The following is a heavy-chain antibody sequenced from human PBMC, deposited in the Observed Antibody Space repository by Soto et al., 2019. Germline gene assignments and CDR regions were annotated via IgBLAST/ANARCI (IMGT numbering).Heavy chain of an antibody. CDR1: GGSIDGHN. Sequence: PSETLSLTCTVSGGSIDGHNCAWIRQTPGKGLEWIGSVYHTGNADYNPSLKSRVTISVDTSKNQFSLKLTSVTAADAALYYCARDFFDSSDYTTNWFDPWGQGTLVTVSS. CDR2: VYHTGNA. J-gene: IGHJ5*02. V-gene: IGHV4-4*08. D-gene: IGHD3-22*01. CDR3: ARDFFDSSDYTTNWFDP.